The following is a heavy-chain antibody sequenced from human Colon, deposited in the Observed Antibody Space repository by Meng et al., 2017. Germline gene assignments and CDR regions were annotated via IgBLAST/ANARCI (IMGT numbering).Heavy chain of an antibody. V-gene: IGHV4-4*02. J-gene: IGHJ4*02. CDR3: SSSDYYRSDY. CDR2: TYHGGST. D-gene: IGHD3-22*01. Sequence: EAGPGLVQAEVTLYLTCAGFGGSMMRCGWWGWGPQPGGKGVWCIGDTYHGGSTNFRASLKSRVTISLDKSKNQLSLKMNYVTAADSAVYYCSSSDYYRSDYWGQGTLVTVSS. CDR1: GGSMMRCGW.